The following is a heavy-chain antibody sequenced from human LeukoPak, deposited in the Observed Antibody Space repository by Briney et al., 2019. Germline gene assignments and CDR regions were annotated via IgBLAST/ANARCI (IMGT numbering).Heavy chain of an antibody. CDR2: IRGGAENT. D-gene: IGHD2/OR15-2a*01. CDR1: GFTFSTNS. V-gene: IGHV3-23*01. CDR3: AILSWDGRGTFS. J-gene: IGHJ5*02. Sequence: GGSLRLSCAASGFTFSTNSMSWVRQAPGKGLEWVSAIRGGAENTYYADSVRGRFTISRDNYKDTLTPQMNSLRAEDTAIYYCAILSWDGRGTFSWGQGTLVTVSS.